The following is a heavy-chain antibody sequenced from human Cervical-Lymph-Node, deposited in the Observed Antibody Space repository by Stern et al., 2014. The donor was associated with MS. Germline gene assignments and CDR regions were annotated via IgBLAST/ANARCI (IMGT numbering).Heavy chain of an antibody. CDR3: ARGRDDLPDY. CDR1: GGSISSYY. Sequence: VQLEEYGPGLVKPSETLSLTCTVSGGSISSYYWSWIRQPPGKGLEWIWYIYYSGTTNYNPSLKSRVTISVDTSKNQFSLKLSSVTAADTAVYYCARGRDDLPDYWGQGTLVTVSS. J-gene: IGHJ4*02. V-gene: IGHV4-59*01. CDR2: IYYSGTT. D-gene: IGHD3-16*01.